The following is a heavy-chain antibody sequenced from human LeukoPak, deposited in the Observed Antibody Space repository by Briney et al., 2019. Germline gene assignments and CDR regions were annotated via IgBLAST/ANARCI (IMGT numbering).Heavy chain of an antibody. Sequence: GGSLRLSCAASGFTFSSYAMSWVRQAPGKGLEWVSAISGSGDSTYYGDSVKGRFTISRDNSKNTLYLQMNSLKAEDTAVYYCTISLRGNYYDIWFDPWGQGTLVTVSS. CDR3: TISLRGNYYDIWFDP. D-gene: IGHD3-10*01. CDR2: ISGSGDST. CDR1: GFTFSSYA. J-gene: IGHJ5*02. V-gene: IGHV3-23*01.